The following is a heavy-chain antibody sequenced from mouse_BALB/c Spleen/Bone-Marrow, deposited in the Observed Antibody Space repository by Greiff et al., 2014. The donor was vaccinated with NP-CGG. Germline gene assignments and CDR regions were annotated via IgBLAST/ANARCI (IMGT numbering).Heavy chain of an antibody. Sequence: EVQLQQSGPELVKPGASVKMSCKASGYTFTSYLIHWVEQKPGQGLEWIGYITPYNDDTKYNEKFKGKATLTSDKSSSTAYMELSSLTSEDSAVYYCARWGGTPYFDYWGQGTTLTVSS. V-gene: IGHV1-14*01. J-gene: IGHJ2*01. CDR3: ARWGGTPYFDY. CDR2: ITPYNDDT. D-gene: IGHD4-1*01. CDR1: GYTFTSYL.